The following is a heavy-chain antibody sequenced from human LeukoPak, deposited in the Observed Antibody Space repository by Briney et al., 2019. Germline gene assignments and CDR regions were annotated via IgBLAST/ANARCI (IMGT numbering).Heavy chain of an antibody. CDR3: AKDQVGAHFDY. V-gene: IGHV3-30*18. J-gene: IGHJ4*02. CDR2: ISYDGSNK. Sequence: GGSLRLSCAASGFTFSSYGMHWVRQAPGKGLEWVAVISYDGSNKYYADSVKGRFTISRDNSKNMLYLQMNSLRAEDTAVYYCAKDQVGAHFDYWGQGTLVTVSS. CDR1: GFTFSSYG. D-gene: IGHD1-26*01.